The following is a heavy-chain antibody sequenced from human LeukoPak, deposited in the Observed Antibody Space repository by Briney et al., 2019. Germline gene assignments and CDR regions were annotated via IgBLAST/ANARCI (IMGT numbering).Heavy chain of an antibody. CDR3: AKDWTGTKPFDL. J-gene: IGHJ2*01. CDR2: ISGSGGKT. CDR1: GFTFSIYA. Sequence: GGSLRLSCAASGFTFSIYAMSWVRQAPGKGLEWVSAISGSGGKTYYADSVKGRFTISRDNFKNTLYLQMSSLRAEDTAVYYCAKDWTGTKPFDLWGRGTLVTVSS. V-gene: IGHV3-23*01. D-gene: IGHD3/OR15-3a*01.